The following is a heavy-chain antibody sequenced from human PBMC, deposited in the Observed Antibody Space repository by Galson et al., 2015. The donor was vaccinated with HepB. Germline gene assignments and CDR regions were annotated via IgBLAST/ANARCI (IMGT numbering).Heavy chain of an antibody. CDR1: GFTFSDAW. CDR2: IKSIPDDGTT. D-gene: IGHD4-23*01. V-gene: IGHV3-15*01. CDR3: STDTVTTMGPGDY. Sequence: SLRLSCAASGFTFSDAWMSWVRQAPGKGLEWVGRIKSIPDDGTTDYAAPVKGRFTISRDDSKNTLYLQMNSLKTEDTAVYYCSTDTVTTMGPGDYWGQGTLVTVSS. J-gene: IGHJ4*02.